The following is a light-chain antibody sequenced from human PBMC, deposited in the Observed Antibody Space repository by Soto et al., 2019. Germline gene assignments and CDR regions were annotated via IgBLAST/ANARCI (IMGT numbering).Light chain of an antibody. CDR3: QTWGAGIRV. V-gene: IGLV4-69*01. Sequence: QLVLTQSPSASASLGASVRLTCTLSSGHSNYVIAWHQQQPEKGPQYLMKVYSDGSHTKGDGIPDRFSGSSSGAERFLTISSLHSEDEADYYCQTWGAGIRVFGGGTKLTVL. CDR2: VYSDGSH. J-gene: IGLJ3*02. CDR1: SGHSNYV.